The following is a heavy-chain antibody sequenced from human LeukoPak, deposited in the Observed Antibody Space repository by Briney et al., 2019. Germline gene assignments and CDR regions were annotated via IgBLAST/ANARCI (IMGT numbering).Heavy chain of an antibody. J-gene: IGHJ4*02. CDR2: INHSGGT. CDR1: GGSFSGYY. D-gene: IGHD1-26*01. Sequence: SETLSLTCAFYGGSFSGYYWSWIRQPPGKGLEWIGEINHSGGTKYNPSLKSRVTISLDTSKNQFSLKLSSVTAADTAVYYCARGGLKWELLPARARKSYYFDSWGQGTLVTVSS. CDR3: ARGGLKWELLPARARKSYYFDS. V-gene: IGHV4-34*01.